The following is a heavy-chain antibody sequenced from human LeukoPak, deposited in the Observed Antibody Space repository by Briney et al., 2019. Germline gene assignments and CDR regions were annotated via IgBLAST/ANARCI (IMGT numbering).Heavy chain of an antibody. CDR3: MRDLYVHSSPHFDS. CDR1: GFTFNTYS. V-gene: IGHV3-21*01. D-gene: IGHD6-13*01. Sequence: GGSLRLSCAASGFTFNTYSMNWVRQAPGKGLEWVASISSSSSYTYYADSVKGRFTISRENAENSLYLQMSSLSAEDTAMYYCMRDLYVHSSPHFDSWGEGTLVTASP. CDR2: ISSSSSYT. J-gene: IGHJ4*02.